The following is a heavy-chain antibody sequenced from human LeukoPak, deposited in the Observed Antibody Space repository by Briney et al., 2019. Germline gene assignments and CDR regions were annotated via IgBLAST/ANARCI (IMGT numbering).Heavy chain of an antibody. CDR2: ISGSGGST. V-gene: IGHV3-23*01. J-gene: IGHJ4*02. CDR3: AESVRSSGYYWPFDY. CDR1: GFTFSSYA. D-gene: IGHD3-22*01. Sequence: GGSLRLSCAASGFTFSSYAMSWVRQAPGKGLEWVSAISGSGGSTYYADSVKGRFTISRDNSKNTLYLQMNSLRAEDTAVYYCAESVRSSGYYWPFDYWGQGTLVTVSS.